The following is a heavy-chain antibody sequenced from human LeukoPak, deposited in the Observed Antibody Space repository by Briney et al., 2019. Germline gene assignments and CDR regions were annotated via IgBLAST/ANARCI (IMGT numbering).Heavy chain of an antibody. CDR2: IYTSGST. V-gene: IGHV4-61*02. J-gene: IGHJ4*02. CDR1: GGSISSGSYY. D-gene: IGHD6-13*01. Sequence: SQTLSLTCTVSGGSISSGSYYWSWIRQPAGKGLEWIGRIYTSGSTNYNPSLKSRVTISVDTSKNQFSLKLSSVTAADTAVYYCARGTTLYSSSWYVGYWGQGTLVTVSS. CDR3: ARGTTLYSSSWYVGY.